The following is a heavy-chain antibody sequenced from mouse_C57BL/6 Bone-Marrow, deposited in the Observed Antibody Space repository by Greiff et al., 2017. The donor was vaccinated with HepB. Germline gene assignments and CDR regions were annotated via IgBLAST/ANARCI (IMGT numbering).Heavy chain of an antibody. CDR2: INPDSSTI. J-gene: IGHJ1*03. CDR3: ARRGHDGYPWYFDV. Sequence: VQLQQSGGGLVQPGGSLKLSCAASGLDFSRYWMSWVRRAPGKGLEWIGEINPDSSTINYAPSLKDKFIISRDNAKNTLYLQMSKVRSEDTALYYGARRGHDGYPWYFDVWAQGPRSPSPQ. V-gene: IGHV4-1*01. D-gene: IGHD2-3*01. CDR1: GLDFSRYW.